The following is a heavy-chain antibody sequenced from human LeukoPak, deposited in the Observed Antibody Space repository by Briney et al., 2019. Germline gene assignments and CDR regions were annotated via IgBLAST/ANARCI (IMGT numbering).Heavy chain of an antibody. CDR3: ASYDSSGYYFDY. D-gene: IGHD3-22*01. V-gene: IGHV4-30-2*01. CDR1: GGSISSGGYS. CDR2: IYHSGST. J-gene: IGHJ4*02. Sequence: SQTLSLTCAVSGGSISSGGYSWSWIRQPPGKGLEWIGYIYHSGSTYYNPSHKSRVTISVDRSKNQFSLKLSSVTAADTAVYYCASYDSSGYYFDYWGQGTLVTVFS.